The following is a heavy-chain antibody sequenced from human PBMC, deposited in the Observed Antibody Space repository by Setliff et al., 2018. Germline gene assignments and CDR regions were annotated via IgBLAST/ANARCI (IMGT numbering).Heavy chain of an antibody. D-gene: IGHD3-10*01. V-gene: IGHV4-59*08. CDR1: GGSLTTYY. CDR3: ARIAYGSGSYYFDY. Sequence: SETLSLTCTVSGGSLTTYYWSWIRQSPGKGLEWIGYIYYSGSTNYNPSLKSRVTISIDTSKSQFSLNLSSVTAADTAVYYCARIAYGSGSYYFDYWGQGTLVTVSS. CDR2: IYYSGST. J-gene: IGHJ4*02.